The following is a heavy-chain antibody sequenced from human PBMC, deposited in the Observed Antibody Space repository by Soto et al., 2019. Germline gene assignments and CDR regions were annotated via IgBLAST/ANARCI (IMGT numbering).Heavy chain of an antibody. J-gene: IGHJ3*02. CDR3: AREVYDSSAYAFDI. CDR1: GFTVSSNY. Sequence: GGSLRLSCAASGFTVSSNYMSWVRQAPGKGLEWVSVIYSGGSTYYADSVKGRFTISRDNSKNTLYLQMNSLRAEDTAVYYCAREVYDSSAYAFDIWGQGTMVTVSS. V-gene: IGHV3-66*01. D-gene: IGHD3-22*01. CDR2: IYSGGST.